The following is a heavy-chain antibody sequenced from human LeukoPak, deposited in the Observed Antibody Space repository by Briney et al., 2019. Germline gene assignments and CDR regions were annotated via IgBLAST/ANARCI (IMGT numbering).Heavy chain of an antibody. J-gene: IGHJ4*02. CDR2: ISAYNGDT. V-gene: IGHV1-18*01. CDR3: ARDPSNTSGNYPYFDY. CDR1: GYTFTRHG. Sequence: ASVKVSCKASGYTFTRHGISWVRQAPGQGLEWMGWISAYNGDTEYAQNFQGRVTITTDTSTSTAYTELRSLRSDDTAVYYCARDPSNTSGNYPYFDYWGQGTLVTVSS. D-gene: IGHD3-22*01.